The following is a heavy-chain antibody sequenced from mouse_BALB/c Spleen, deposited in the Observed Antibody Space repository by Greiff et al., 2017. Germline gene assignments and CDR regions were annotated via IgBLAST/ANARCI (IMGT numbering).Heavy chain of an antibody. J-gene: IGHJ2*01. V-gene: IGHV5-17*02. Sequence: EVQLVESGGGLVQPGGSRKLSCAASGFTFSSFGMHWVRQAPEKGLEWVAYISSGSSTIYYADTVKGRFTISRDNHKNTLFLQMTSLRSEDTAIYYCARGGITAGGYFDYWGQGTTLTVSS. CDR1: GFTFSSFG. CDR3: ARGGITAGGYFDY. CDR2: ISSGSSTI. D-gene: IGHD2-4*01.